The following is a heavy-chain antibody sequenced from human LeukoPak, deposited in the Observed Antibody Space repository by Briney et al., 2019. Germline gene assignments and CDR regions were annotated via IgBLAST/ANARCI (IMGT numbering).Heavy chain of an antibody. CDR2: IKQDGSEK. J-gene: IGHJ6*02. V-gene: IGHV3-7*01. Sequence: ETLSLTCAAYGGSFSGYYWSWIRQPPGKGLEWVANIKQDGSEKHYVDSMKGRFTISRDNAKNSLYLQMHSLRPEDTAVYYCARYCGGDCYGMDVWGQGTTVTVSS. CDR3: ARYCGGDCYGMDV. D-gene: IGHD2-21*01. CDR1: GGSFSGYY.